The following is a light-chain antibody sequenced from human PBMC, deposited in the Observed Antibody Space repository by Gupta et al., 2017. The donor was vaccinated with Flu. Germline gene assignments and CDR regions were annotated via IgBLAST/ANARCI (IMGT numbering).Light chain of an antibody. CDR1: TGAVTSGHY. V-gene: IGLV7-46*01. Sequence: QAVVTQEPSLTVSPGGTVTLTCDSSTGAVTSGHYPYWFQQKPGQAPRTLISDTSNKHSWTPARFSGSLLGDKGALTLSGALAEDEADYYCSHSYSGTRVFGGGTKLTVL. J-gene: IGLJ2*01. CDR2: DTS. CDR3: SHSYSGTRV.